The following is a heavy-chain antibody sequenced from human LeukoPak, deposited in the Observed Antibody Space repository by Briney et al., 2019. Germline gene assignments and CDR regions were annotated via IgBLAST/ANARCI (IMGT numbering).Heavy chain of an antibody. CDR1: GYTFSSYS. Sequence: GGSLRLSCVASGYTFSSYSINWVRQAPGKGLEWVSSISVRSNYIYYADSVRGRFSISRGDARDSLYLQMNSLRAEDTAVYYCVRLRRNSDTSGFYYYYDFWGQGTLVTVSS. D-gene: IGHD3-22*01. CDR3: VRLRRNSDTSGFYYYYDF. J-gene: IGHJ4*02. V-gene: IGHV3-21*01. CDR2: ISVRSNYI.